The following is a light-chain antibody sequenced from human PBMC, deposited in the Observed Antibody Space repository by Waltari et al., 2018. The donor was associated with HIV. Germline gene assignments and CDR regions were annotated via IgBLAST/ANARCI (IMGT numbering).Light chain of an antibody. V-gene: IGKV3-15*01. Sequence: EVVMTQSPVTLSVSPGERVTPSCRASQSIGTALAWYQQKPGQAPRLLIYGASTRATGIPASFSGSGSGTDFTLTISSLQSEDFAVYYCQQYNSWPLTFGGGTRVELK. CDR1: QSIGTA. CDR2: GAS. CDR3: QQYNSWPLT. J-gene: IGKJ4*01.